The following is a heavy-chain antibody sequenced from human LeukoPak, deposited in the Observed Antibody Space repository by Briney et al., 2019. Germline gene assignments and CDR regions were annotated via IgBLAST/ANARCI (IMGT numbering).Heavy chain of an antibody. CDR3: ARVPSGYGDY. J-gene: IGHJ4*02. D-gene: IGHD5-12*01. Sequence: PGRSLRLSCAASGFTFSTYGMHWVRQAPGKGLAWVALISYDGSDKYYADSVKGRFTISRDNSKNTLYLQMNSLRAEDTAVYYCARVPSGYGDYWGQGTLVTVSS. CDR2: ISYDGSDK. V-gene: IGHV3-30*03. CDR1: GFTFSTYG.